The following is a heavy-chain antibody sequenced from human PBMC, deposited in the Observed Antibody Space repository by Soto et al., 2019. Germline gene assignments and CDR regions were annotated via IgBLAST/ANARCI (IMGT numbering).Heavy chain of an antibody. Sequence: SETLSLTCAVSGGSINSYYWSWIRQPPGKGLEWIGEINHSGSTNYNPSLKSRVTISVDTSKNQFSLKLSSVTAADTAVYYCARGRLYYDILTGFPPGALDIWGQGTMVTVSS. CDR3: ARGRLYYDILTGFPPGALDI. D-gene: IGHD3-9*01. CDR1: GGSINSYY. V-gene: IGHV4-34*01. J-gene: IGHJ3*02. CDR2: INHSGST.